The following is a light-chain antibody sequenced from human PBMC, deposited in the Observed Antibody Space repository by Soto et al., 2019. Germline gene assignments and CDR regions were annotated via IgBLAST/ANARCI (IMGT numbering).Light chain of an antibody. Sequence: QSALTQPASVSGSPGQSITISCTGTSSNAGSYKLVSWYQQHPGKAPKLMIFEVNKRPSGVSNRFSGSKSGNTASLTISGLKVEDEADYYCCSSGGSPTYVFGTGTQLTVL. CDR1: SSNAGSYKL. CDR2: EVN. CDR3: CSSGGSPTYV. V-gene: IGLV2-23*02. J-gene: IGLJ1*01.